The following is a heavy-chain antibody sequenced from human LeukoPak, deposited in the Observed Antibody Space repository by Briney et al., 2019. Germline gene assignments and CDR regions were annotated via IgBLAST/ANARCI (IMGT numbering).Heavy chain of an antibody. Sequence: SETLSLTCTVSGGSISSYYWSWIRQPPGKGLEWIGYIYYSGSTNYNPSLKSRVTMSVDTSKNQFSLKLSSVTAADTAVYYCARVGSYSYGHFDYWGQGTLVTVSS. J-gene: IGHJ4*02. CDR1: GGSISSYY. D-gene: IGHD5-18*01. V-gene: IGHV4-59*01. CDR2: IYYSGST. CDR3: ARVGSYSYGHFDY.